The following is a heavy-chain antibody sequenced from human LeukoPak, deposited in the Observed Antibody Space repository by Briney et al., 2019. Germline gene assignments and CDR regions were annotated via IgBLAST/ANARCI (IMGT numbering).Heavy chain of an antibody. D-gene: IGHD4-17*01. Sequence: AASVKVSCKASGGTFSSYAISWVRQAPGQGLEWMGGIIPIFGSANYAQKFQGRVAITADESTSTAYMELSSLRSEDTAVYYCARVPPHDYGDYVGVYYFDYWGQGTLVTVSS. CDR1: GGTFSSYA. J-gene: IGHJ4*02. CDR2: IIPIFGSA. V-gene: IGHV1-69*13. CDR3: ARVPPHDYGDYVGVYYFDY.